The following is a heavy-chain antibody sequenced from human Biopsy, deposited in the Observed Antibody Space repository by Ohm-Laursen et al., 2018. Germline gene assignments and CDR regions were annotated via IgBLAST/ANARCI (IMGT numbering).Heavy chain of an antibody. CDR3: AQTRNDYGGFYFDY. V-gene: IGHV4-34*01. Sequence: SETLSLTCGVYGGSFSGYYCSWIRQPPGKGLEWIGEINDSGRTNYNPSLRSRVTFSVDTSKNQFSLKLSSVTAADTAVYYCAQTRNDYGGFYFDYWGRGTLVTVSS. CDR1: GGSFSGYY. CDR2: INDSGRT. J-gene: IGHJ4*02. D-gene: IGHD4/OR15-4a*01.